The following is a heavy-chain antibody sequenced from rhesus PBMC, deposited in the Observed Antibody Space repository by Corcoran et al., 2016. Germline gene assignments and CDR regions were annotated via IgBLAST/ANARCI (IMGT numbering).Heavy chain of an antibody. CDR2: ISYSGTT. J-gene: IGHJ2*01. V-gene: IGHV4-122*02. D-gene: IGHD3-22*01. CDR3: VRDNNNYVYWYFDL. CDR1: GYSISSGYG. Sequence: QLQLQESGPGLVKPSETLSLTCAVSGYSISSGYGWSWIRQSPGKGLEWISFISYSGTTSYNPALKSRVNISRDTSKNQFSLNLNSVTAADTAVYYCVRDNNNYVYWYFDLWGPGTPITISS.